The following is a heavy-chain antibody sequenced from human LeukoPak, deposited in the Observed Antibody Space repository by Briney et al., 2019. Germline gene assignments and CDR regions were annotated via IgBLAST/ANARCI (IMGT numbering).Heavy chain of an antibody. CDR1: GYSISSGYY. CDR3: ARAFDS. V-gene: IGHV4-38-2*02. CDR2: IYHSGST. Sequence: SETLSLTCTVSGYSISSGYYWGWIRQPPGKGLEWIGSIYHSGSTYYNPSLKSRVTISVDTSKNQFSLKLNFVTAADTAVYYCARAFDSWGQGTLVTVSS. J-gene: IGHJ4*02.